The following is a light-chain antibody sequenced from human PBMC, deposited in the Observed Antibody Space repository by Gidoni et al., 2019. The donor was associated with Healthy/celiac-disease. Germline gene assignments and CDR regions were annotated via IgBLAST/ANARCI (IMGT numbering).Light chain of an antibody. CDR1: ETIDYK. V-gene: IGKV3-15*01. J-gene: IGKJ4*02. CDR3: KQYSNWHPFT. CDR2: GAS. Sequence: ETVLTPSPVTLSVSSGERAALSCRASETIDYKLDWYQQKPGQDPRLLIYGASIRATGVPDRFRGSGSGTEFTLTISSLQSEDCAFYYCKQYSNWHPFTFGGGTKV.